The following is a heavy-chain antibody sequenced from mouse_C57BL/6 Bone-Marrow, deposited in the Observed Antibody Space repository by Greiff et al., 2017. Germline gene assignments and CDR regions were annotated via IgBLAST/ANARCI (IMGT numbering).Heavy chain of an antibody. CDR2: IYPGSGGT. CDR3: ASSKSWDSWFAY. D-gene: IGHD4-1*01. CDR1: GYAFTNYL. V-gene: IGHV1-54*01. J-gene: IGHJ3*01. Sequence: QVQLQQSGAELVRPGPSVKVSCKASGYAFTNYLIEWVKQRPGQGLEWIGVIYPGSGGTNYNEKFKGKATLTADKSSSTAYMQLSSLTSEDSAVYVGASSKSWDSWFAYWGQGTLVTVSA.